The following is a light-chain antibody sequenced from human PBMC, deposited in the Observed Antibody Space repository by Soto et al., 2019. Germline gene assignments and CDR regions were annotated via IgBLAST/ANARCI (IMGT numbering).Light chain of an antibody. CDR1: QSVSSSY. CDR3: QRYGCSPAT. Sequence: VWTQSRCSLSMSHEERATLSCRASQSVSSSYLAWYQQKPGQAPRLLIYGASSRATGIPDRFSGSGSGTDFTLTISRLEPEDFAVYYCQRYGCSPATFGGGTKVDIK. V-gene: IGKV3-20*01. CDR2: GAS. J-gene: IGKJ4*01.